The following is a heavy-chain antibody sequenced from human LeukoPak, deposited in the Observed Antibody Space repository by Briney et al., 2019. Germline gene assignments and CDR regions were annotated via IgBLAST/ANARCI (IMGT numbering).Heavy chain of an antibody. V-gene: IGHV1-18*01. CDR3: ARDSGGYSSSWYVYYYYMDV. D-gene: IGHD6-13*01. J-gene: IGHJ6*03. CDR2: ISAYNGNT. Sequence: ASVKVSCKASGYTFISYGISWVRQAPGQGLEWMGWISAYNGNTNYAQKFQGRVTMTRDTSISTAYMELSRLRSDDTAVYYCARDSGGYSSSWYVYYYYMDVWGKGTTVTVSS. CDR1: GYTFISYG.